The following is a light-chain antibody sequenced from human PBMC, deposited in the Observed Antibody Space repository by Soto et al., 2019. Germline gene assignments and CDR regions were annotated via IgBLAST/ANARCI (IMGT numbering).Light chain of an antibody. CDR2: GAS. CDR3: QQYNNWPLT. V-gene: IGKV3-15*01. Sequence: EIVMTQSPSTLSVSAGERATLSCRASQSVSSNLAWYQQKTGQAPRLLIYGASTRATGIPARFSGSLYGTGFNLTISSLQSEDFAVYYCQQYNNWPLTFGQGTKVDIK. CDR1: QSVSSN. J-gene: IGKJ1*01.